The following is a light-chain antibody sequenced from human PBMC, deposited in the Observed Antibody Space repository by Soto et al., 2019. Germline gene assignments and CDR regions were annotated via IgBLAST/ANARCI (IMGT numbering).Light chain of an antibody. J-gene: IGKJ4*01. V-gene: IGKV3-20*01. CDR2: RTS. CDR1: QSVGSSF. Sequence: EIVLTQSPDTLSLSPGERATLSCRASQSVGSSFLAWYQQKPGQAPRLLIYRTSTRATGIPDRFTGSGSGTDLTLTISRLEPEDFAVYYCQQYENSPLTFGGGTKVEIK. CDR3: QQYENSPLT.